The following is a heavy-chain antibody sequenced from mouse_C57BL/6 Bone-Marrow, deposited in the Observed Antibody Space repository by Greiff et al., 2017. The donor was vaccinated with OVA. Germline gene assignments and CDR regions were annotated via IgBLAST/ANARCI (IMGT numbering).Heavy chain of an antibody. CDR1: GFNINDDY. CDR3: TTVGANSNLWFAY. J-gene: IGHJ3*01. D-gene: IGHD2-5*01. V-gene: IGHV14-4*01. Sequence: EVQLQQSGAELVRPGASVKLSCTASGFNINDDYMHWVKQRPEQGLEWIGWIDPENGDTEYASKFQGKATITADTSSNTAYQQHSSLTSEDTAVYYCTTVGANSNLWFAYWGQGTLVTVSA. CDR2: IDPENGDT.